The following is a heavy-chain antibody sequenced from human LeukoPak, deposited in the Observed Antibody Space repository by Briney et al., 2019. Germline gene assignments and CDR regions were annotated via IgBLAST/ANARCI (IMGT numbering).Heavy chain of an antibody. D-gene: IGHD3-10*01. V-gene: IGHV5-51*01. CDR3: ARPQWFGEILGAMDV. Sequence: GESPKTSWDSSGYSFDSYWLALVRQTPRKGLEVMWSIYPDDSDTRYSPSFKGQVTITADKSITTNSLQWRSLKASDTAIYYCARPQWFGEILGAMDVWGQGTTVIVS. CDR2: IYPDDSDT. CDR1: GYSFDSYW. J-gene: IGHJ6*02.